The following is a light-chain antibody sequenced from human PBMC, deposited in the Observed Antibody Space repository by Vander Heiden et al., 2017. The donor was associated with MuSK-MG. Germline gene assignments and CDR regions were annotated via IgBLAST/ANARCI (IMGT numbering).Light chain of an antibody. J-gene: IGLJ2*01. CDR3: NSRDSSGNHEDVV. CDR1: RLRSYY. Sequence: SSELTTDHAVSVAWGQTVRITCQGDRLRSYYASWYQQKPGHAPLLVIYGKNNRPSGIPARFSGSSSGNTASLTITGAQAEAEANYYCNSRDSSGNHEDVVFGGGTKLTVL. V-gene: IGLV3-19*01. CDR2: GKN.